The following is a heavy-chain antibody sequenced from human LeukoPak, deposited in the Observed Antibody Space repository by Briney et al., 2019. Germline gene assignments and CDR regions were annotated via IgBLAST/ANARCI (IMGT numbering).Heavy chain of an antibody. V-gene: IGHV4-38-2*01. CDR3: ARTGLYGSGSSDY. CDR2: IYHSGST. J-gene: IGHJ4*02. D-gene: IGHD3-10*01. CDR1: GYSISSGYY. Sequence: SETLSLTCAVSGYSISSGYYWGWIRQPPGKGLEWIGSIYHSGSTYYNPSLKSRVTISVDTSKNQFSLKLNSVTAADTAVYYCARTGLYGSGSSDYWRQGTLVTVSS.